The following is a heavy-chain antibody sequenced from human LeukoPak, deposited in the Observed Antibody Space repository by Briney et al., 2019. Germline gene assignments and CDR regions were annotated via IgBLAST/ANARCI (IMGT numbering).Heavy chain of an antibody. Sequence: ASVKVSCKTSGYSFTDYYMHWVRQAPGQGLEWMGWINPNSGGTSSAQKFQGRVTMTRDTSISTVYMEVSWLTSDDTAIYYCARADRLHGGPYLIGPWGQGTLVTVS. D-gene: IGHD2-21*01. J-gene: IGHJ5*02. CDR3: ARADRLHGGPYLIGP. CDR1: GYSFTDYY. V-gene: IGHV1-2*02. CDR2: INPNSGGT.